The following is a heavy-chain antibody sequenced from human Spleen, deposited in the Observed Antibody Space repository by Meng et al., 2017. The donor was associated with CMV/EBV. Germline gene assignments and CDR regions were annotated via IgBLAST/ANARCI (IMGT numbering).Heavy chain of an antibody. CDR3: ARIAAAGSGSVDY. J-gene: IGHJ4*02. V-gene: IGHV1-2*02. Sequence: ASVKVSCKASGYTFTGYYMHWVRQAPGQGLEWMVWINPNSGGTNYAQKFQGRVTMTRDTSISTAYMELSRLRSDDTAVYYCARIAAAGSGSVDYWGQGTLVTVSS. D-gene: IGHD6-13*01. CDR2: INPNSGGT. CDR1: GYTFTGYY.